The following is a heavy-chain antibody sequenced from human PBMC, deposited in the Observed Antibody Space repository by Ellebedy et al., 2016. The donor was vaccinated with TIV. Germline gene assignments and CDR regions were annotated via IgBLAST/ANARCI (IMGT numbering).Heavy chain of an antibody. V-gene: IGHV3-7*01. D-gene: IGHD7-27*01. Sequence: GESLKISCTASRFSFSSYWMSWVRQPPGKGLEWVANINQDGSDKYYVDSVKGRFTISRDNAKNSLYLQMNGLGAEDTAVYFCARDMAWGNERVNDAFDIWGHGTLVTVSS. CDR1: RFSFSSYW. J-gene: IGHJ3*02. CDR2: INQDGSDK. CDR3: ARDMAWGNERVNDAFDI.